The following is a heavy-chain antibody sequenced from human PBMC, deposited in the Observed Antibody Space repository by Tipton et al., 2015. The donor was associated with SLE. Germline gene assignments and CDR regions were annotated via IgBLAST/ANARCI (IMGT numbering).Heavy chain of an antibody. V-gene: IGHV4-39*01. D-gene: IGHD6-13*01. CDR1: GGSISSYY. Sequence: LRLSCTVSGGSISSYYWGWIRQPPGKGLEWIGSMYYSGSTYYNPSLKSRVTISVDTSKNQFSLKLSSVTAADTAVYYCASRPGIAAAGTSEYFQHWGQGTLVTVSS. CDR2: MYYSGST. CDR3: ASRPGIAAAGTSEYFQH. J-gene: IGHJ1*01.